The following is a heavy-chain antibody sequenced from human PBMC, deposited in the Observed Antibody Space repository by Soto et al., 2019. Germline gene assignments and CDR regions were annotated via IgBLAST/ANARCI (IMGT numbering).Heavy chain of an antibody. CDR3: ARSEPYNSGWYSIDS. J-gene: IGHJ4*02. D-gene: IGHD6-19*01. CDR2: IFSSGLT. Sequence: SETLSLLCSVSGGTINNYYLNWIRQPPGKGLEWLGYIFSSGLTNYNPSLKGRITMSVDTSKNQCSLKLSSVIAADTAIYYCARSEPYNSGWYSIDSWGQGTLVTVSS. CDR1: GGTINNYY. V-gene: IGHV4-59*01.